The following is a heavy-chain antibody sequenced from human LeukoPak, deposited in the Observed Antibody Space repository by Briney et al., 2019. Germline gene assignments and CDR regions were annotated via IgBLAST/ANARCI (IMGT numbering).Heavy chain of an antibody. CDR3: ARGDCSGGSCYLFDY. J-gene: IGHJ4*02. Sequence: SETLSLTCTVSGGSISRSSYYSGWIRQPPGKGLEWIGSIYYSGSTYYNPSLKSRVTISVDTSKNQFSLKLSSVTAADTAVYYCARGDCSGGSCYLFDYWGQGALVTVSS. CDR1: GGSISRSSYY. CDR2: IYYSGST. D-gene: IGHD2-15*01. V-gene: IGHV4-39*01.